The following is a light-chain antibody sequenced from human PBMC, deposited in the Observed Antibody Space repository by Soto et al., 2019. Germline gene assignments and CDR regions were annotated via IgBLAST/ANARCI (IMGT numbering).Light chain of an antibody. V-gene: IGKV4-1*01. CDR2: WAS. CDR1: QSVLDSSSNNNP. J-gene: IGKJ4*01. Sequence: DILMTQSPDSLAVSLDARATINCKSSQSVLDSSSNNNPIAWYQQKPGQPPKLLISWASTRESGVPDRFSGRGCGTDFTLTISSLLAEDVAIYYCQQYYSTPLTFGGGTKVEIK. CDR3: QQYYSTPLT.